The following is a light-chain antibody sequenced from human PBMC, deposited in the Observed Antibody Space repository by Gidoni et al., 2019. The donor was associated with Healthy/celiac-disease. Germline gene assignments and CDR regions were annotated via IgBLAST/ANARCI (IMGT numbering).Light chain of an antibody. CDR3: QQSYTTPLT. CDR1: QSISNY. V-gene: IGKV1-39*01. Sequence: DIQMTQSPSSLSASVRDRVTITCRASQSISNYLNWYQQKPGKAPKLLIYAASSLQSGVPARFSGSGSGTDFILIISSVQAEDFATYYCQQSYTTPLTFGGGTKVEIK. CDR2: AAS. J-gene: IGKJ4*01.